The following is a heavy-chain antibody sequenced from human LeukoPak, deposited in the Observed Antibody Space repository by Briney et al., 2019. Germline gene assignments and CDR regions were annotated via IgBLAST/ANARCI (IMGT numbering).Heavy chain of an antibody. V-gene: IGHV3-23*01. D-gene: IGHD6-19*01. CDR2: ISGSGGST. CDR1: GFTFSSYA. J-gene: IGHJ3*02. Sequence: PGGSLRLSCAASGFTFSSYAMSWVRQAPGKGLEWVSAISGSGGSTYYADSVKGRFTISRDNAKNSLYLQMNSLRAEDTAVYYCARVVAVAGRAFDIWGHGTMVTVSS. CDR3: ARVVAVAGRAFDI.